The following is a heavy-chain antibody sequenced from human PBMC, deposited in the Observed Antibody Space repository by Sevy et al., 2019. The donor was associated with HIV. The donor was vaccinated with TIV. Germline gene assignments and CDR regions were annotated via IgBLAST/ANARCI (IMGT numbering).Heavy chain of an antibody. J-gene: IGHJ3*02. D-gene: IGHD6-13*01. CDR3: ARRVRSDDAFDI. CDR2: ISSSGRTI. CDR1: GFTLSSYI. Sequence: GGSLRLSCAASGFTLSSYIMNWVRQAPGKGLEWVSYISSSGRTIYYADSVKGRFTISRDNAKNSLYLQMNSLRAEDTAVYYCARRVRSDDAFDIWGQGSMVTVSS. V-gene: IGHV3-48*01.